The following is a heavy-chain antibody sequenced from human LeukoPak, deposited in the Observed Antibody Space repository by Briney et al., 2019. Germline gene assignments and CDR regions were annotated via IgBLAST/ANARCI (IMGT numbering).Heavy chain of an antibody. Sequence: SETLSLTCTVSGGSISSYYWSWIGQPPGKGLEWIGYIYYSGSTNYNPSLKSRVTISVDTSKNQFSLKLSSVTAADTAVYYCARSGGTFDPWGQGTLDTVSS. V-gene: IGHV4-59*01. D-gene: IGHD1-14*01. CDR2: IYYSGST. CDR1: GGSISSYY. J-gene: IGHJ5*02. CDR3: ARSGGTFDP.